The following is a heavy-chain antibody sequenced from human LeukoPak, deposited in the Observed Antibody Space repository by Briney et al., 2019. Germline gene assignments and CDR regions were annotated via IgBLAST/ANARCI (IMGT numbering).Heavy chain of an antibody. CDR2: LYNSGTT. D-gene: IGHD1-1*01. Sequence: SETLSLTCTVSGGSINTYYWSWIRQPPGKGLEWIGYLYNSGTTNYNPSLKSRVPISGDTSKNQFSLKLNSVTAADTAVYYCARRGVKTTRFDYWGQGILVTVSS. V-gene: IGHV4-59*01. CDR1: GGSINTYY. CDR3: ARRGVKTTRFDY. J-gene: IGHJ4*02.